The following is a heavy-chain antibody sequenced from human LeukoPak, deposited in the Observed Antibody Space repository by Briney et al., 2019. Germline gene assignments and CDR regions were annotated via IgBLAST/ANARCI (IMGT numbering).Heavy chain of an antibody. V-gene: IGHV4-61*02. CDR1: GGSISSSSYY. Sequence: SETLSLTCTVSGGSISSSSYYWSWIRQPAGKGLEWIGRIYTSGSTNYNPSLKSRVTMSVDTSKNQFSLKLSSVTAADTAVYYCATAGWELLLFDYWGQGTLVTVSS. CDR3: ATAGWELLLFDY. D-gene: IGHD1-26*01. J-gene: IGHJ4*02. CDR2: IYTSGST.